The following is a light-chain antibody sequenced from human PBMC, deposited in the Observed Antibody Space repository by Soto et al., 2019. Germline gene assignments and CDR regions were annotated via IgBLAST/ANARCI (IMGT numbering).Light chain of an antibody. V-gene: IGKV1-5*03. J-gene: IGKJ1*01. CDR3: ALYYKAST. CDR2: KAS. CDR1: QSISSW. Sequence: QCPPSFSGSVGDGAPITCRASQSISSWLAWYQQKPGKAPKLLIYKASARESGVPDRCSGSGSGTDFTLTSSSVQADEVALYYCALYYKASTFGQGTKVDI.